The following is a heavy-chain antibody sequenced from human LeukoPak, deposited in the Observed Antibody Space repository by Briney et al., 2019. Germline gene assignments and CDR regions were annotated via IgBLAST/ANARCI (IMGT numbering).Heavy chain of an antibody. CDR2: IVVGSGNT. Sequence: SVKVSCKASGFTFTSSAVQWVRQARGQRLEWIGWIVVGSGNTNYAQKFQERVAITRDMSTSTAYMELSSLRSEDTAVYYCAASESPYCSGCSCYPSYYYGMDVWGQGTTVTVSS. D-gene: IGHD2-15*01. CDR1: GFTFTSSA. V-gene: IGHV1-58*01. J-gene: IGHJ6*02. CDR3: AASESPYCSGCSCYPSYYYGMDV.